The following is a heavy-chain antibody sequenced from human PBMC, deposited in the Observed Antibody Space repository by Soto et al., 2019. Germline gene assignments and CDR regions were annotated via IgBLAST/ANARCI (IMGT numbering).Heavy chain of an antibody. V-gene: IGHV4-59*01. CDR3: TRWTYCGGDCYWLDF. CDR1: GGSISGFY. D-gene: IGHD2-21*02. J-gene: IGHJ4*02. CDR2: IYYSGSA. Sequence: SETLSLTCTISGGSISGFYWGWIRQPPGKGLEWIGNIYYSGSANYDPSLRSRVTISLNTSKNQFSLNLNSVTAADTAIYYCTRWTYCGGDCYWLDFWGQGTLVTVS.